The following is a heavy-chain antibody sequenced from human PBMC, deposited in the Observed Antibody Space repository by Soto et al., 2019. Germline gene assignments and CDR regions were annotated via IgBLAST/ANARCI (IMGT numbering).Heavy chain of an antibody. V-gene: IGHV4-38-2*01. D-gene: IGHD6-6*01. CDR1: GYSIRSGYF. CDR3: ARSMYSTSAQLYYGMDV. Sequence: SETLSLTCAVSGYSIRSGYFWGWIRQPPGKGLEWIGSMYHSGITYYNLSLKSRVTISVDTSKNQLSLKLSSATAADTAVYYCARSMYSTSAQLYYGMDVWGQGTTVTVSS. CDR2: MYHSGIT. J-gene: IGHJ6*02.